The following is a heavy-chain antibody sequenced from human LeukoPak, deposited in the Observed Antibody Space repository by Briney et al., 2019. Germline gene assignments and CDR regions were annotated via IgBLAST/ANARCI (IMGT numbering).Heavy chain of an antibody. CDR3: ARVDWNPDY. CDR1: GYSVSRGYH. D-gene: IGHD1-1*01. Sequence: SETLSLTCAVSGYSVSRGYHWGWIRQPPGKGLEWIGSIHHSGSTYYNSSLKSRVTISVDTSKNQFSLKVSSVAAADTAVYYCARVDWNPDYWGQGTLVTVSS. J-gene: IGHJ4*02. V-gene: IGHV4-38-2*01. CDR2: IHHSGST.